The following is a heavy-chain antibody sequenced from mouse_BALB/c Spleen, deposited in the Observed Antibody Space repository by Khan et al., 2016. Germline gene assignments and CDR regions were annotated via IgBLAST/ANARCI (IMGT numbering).Heavy chain of an antibody. V-gene: IGHV9-2-1*01. CDR2: INTETGEP. CDR1: GYTFTDYS. J-gene: IGHJ4*01. CDR3: ARSTVVARNYYAMDY. Sequence: QIQLVQSGPELKKPGETVKISCKASGYTFTDYSMHWVKQAPGKGLKWMGWINTETGEPTYADDFKGRFAFSLETSASTAYFEINNLKIEDTATYYCARSTVVARNYYAMDYWGQGTSVTVSS. D-gene: IGHD1-1*01.